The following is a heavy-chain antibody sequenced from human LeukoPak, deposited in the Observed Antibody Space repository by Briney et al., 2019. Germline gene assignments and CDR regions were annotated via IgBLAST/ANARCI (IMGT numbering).Heavy chain of an antibody. J-gene: IGHJ4*02. CDR2: ISTNGGTT. D-gene: IGHD3-22*01. Sequence: GGSLRLSCSASGFIFSNYAMHWVRQAPGKGLEYVSAISTNGGTTSYADSVKGRFTISRDNSKNTVYLQMSSLRVEDTAVYYCVKRDSNGYYYVNWGQGTLVTVSS. CDR3: VKRDSNGYYYVN. CDR1: GFIFSNYA. V-gene: IGHV3-64D*06.